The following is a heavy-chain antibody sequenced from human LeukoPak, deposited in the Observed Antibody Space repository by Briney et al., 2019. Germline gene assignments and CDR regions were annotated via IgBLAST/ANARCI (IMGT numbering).Heavy chain of an antibody. V-gene: IGHV4-34*01. CDR2: INHSGST. CDR1: GGSFSGYY. Sequence: SETLSLTCAVYGGSFSGYYWSWIRQPPGKGLEWIGEINHSGSTNYNPSLKSRVTISVDTSKNQFSLKLSSVTAADTAVYYCARVLLRGYSYGTDYWGQGTLVTVSS. J-gene: IGHJ4*02. CDR3: ARVLLRGYSYGTDY. D-gene: IGHD5-18*01.